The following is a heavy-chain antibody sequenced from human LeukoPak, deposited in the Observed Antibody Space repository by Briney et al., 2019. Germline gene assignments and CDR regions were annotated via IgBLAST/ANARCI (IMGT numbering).Heavy chain of an antibody. V-gene: IGHV3-7*01. CDR1: GFTFSSYW. Sequence: GGSLRLSCAASGFTFSSYWMSWVRQAPGKGLEWVANIKKDGSEKYYVDSVKGRFTISRDNAKKSLYLQMNSLRAEDTAVYYCARGGFCSGGSCPVDYYYYMDVWGKGTTVTVSS. CDR2: IKKDGSEK. D-gene: IGHD2-15*01. J-gene: IGHJ6*03. CDR3: ARGGFCSGGSCPVDYYYYMDV.